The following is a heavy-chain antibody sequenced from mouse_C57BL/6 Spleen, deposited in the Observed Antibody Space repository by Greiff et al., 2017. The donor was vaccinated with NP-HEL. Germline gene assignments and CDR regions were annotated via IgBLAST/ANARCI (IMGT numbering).Heavy chain of an antibody. V-gene: IGHV1-54*01. CDR3: ARRTTGSRGYYFDY. Sequence: VQLQQSGAELVRPGTSVKVSCKASGYSFTNYLIEWVKQRPGQGLEWIGVINPGSGGTNYNEKFKGKATLTADKSSSTAYMQLSSLTSEDSAVYFCARRTTGSRGYYFDYWGQGTTLTVSS. J-gene: IGHJ2*01. CDR2: INPGSGGT. D-gene: IGHD1-1*01. CDR1: GYSFTNYL.